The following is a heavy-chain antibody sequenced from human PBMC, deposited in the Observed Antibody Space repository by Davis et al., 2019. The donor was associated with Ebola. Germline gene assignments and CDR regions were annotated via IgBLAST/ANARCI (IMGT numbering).Heavy chain of an antibody. CDR1: GFTFRSYA. D-gene: IGHD3-3*01. CDR3: AKDRPTEVIIPIDDYYYYGMDV. Sequence: PGGSLRLSCAASGFTFRSYAMSWVRQAPGKGLEWVSAISGSGGSTYYADSVKGRFTISRDNSKNTLYLQMNSLRAEDTAVYYCAKDRPTEVIIPIDDYYYYGMDVWGQGTTVTVSS. J-gene: IGHJ6*02. CDR2: ISGSGGST. V-gene: IGHV3-23*01.